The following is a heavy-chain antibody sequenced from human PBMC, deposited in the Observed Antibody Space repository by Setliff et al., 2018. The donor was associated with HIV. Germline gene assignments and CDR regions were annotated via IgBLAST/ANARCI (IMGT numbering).Heavy chain of an antibody. Sequence: SETLSLTCTVSGGSISSSSYYWSWIRQPPGKGLEWIGYIYIYNSGSTNYNPSLTSRVTISVDTSRNQFSLKLTSVTAADTAIYYCARGVNFDYWGQGTQVTVSS. CDR2: IYIYNSGST. CDR1: GGSISSSSYY. V-gene: IGHV4-61*01. J-gene: IGHJ4*02. D-gene: IGHD3-3*01. CDR3: ARGVNFDY.